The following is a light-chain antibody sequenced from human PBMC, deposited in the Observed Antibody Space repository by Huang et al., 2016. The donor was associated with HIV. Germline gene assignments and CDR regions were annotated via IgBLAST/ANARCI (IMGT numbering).Light chain of an antibody. CDR3: QQSYFTPLT. J-gene: IGKJ4*01. CDR1: QTITTY. CDR2: GAS. Sequence: DIQMTQSPSSLSASVGDRVTITCRASQTITTYLSWYQQKPGKAPKLLIYGASSLHSGVPSRFSGSGSGTDFTLNISSLQPEDFATYYCQQSYFTPLTFGGGTRLEIK. V-gene: IGKV1-39*01.